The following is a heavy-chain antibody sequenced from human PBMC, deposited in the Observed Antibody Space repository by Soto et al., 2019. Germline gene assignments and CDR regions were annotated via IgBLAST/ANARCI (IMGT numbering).Heavy chain of an antibody. Sequence: SVKVSCKASGGTFSSYRINWVRQAPGQGLGWVGGIVPIYRTADYAQKFQGRVTITADESARTSYMELRSLKSQDTAVYYCVRMGRGKGYCTNGVCYPLGYWGQGTLV. CDR1: GGTFSSYR. D-gene: IGHD2-8*01. J-gene: IGHJ4*02. V-gene: IGHV1-69*13. CDR2: IVPIYRTA. CDR3: VRMGRGKGYCTNGVCYPLGY.